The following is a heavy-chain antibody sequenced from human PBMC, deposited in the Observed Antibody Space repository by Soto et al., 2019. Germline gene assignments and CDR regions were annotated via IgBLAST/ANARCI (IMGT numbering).Heavy chain of an antibody. CDR1: GGTFSSYA. CDR3: ARDPYSSSWYDAFDI. Sequence: ASVKVSCKASGGTFSSYAISWVRQAPGQGLEWMGGIIPIFGIANYAQKFQGRVTITADKSTSTAYMELSSLRSEDTAVYYCARDPYSSSWYDAFDIWGQGTMVTVSS. J-gene: IGHJ3*02. V-gene: IGHV1-69*10. D-gene: IGHD6-13*01. CDR2: IIPIFGIA.